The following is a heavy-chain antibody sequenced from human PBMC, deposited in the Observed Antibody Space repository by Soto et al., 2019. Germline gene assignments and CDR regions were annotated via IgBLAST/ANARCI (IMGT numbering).Heavy chain of an antibody. CDR3: ARDELPWVVPAAVYYYYYMDV. CDR1: GFHFSSYG. V-gene: IGHV3-33*01. D-gene: IGHD2-2*01. CDR2: IWYDGSNK. J-gene: IGHJ6*03. Sequence: PGGSLRLSCAASGFHFSSYGMHWVRQAPGKGLEWVAVIWYDGSNKYYADSVKGRFTISRDNSKNTLYLQMNSLRAEDTAVYYCARDELPWVVPAAVYYYYYMDVWGKGTTVTVSS.